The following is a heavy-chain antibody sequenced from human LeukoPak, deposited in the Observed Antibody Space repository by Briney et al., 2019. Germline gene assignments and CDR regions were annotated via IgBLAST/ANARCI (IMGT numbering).Heavy chain of an antibody. CDR3: AKDRGSSGWYDC. J-gene: IGHJ4*02. CDR1: GFTFSSYG. D-gene: IGHD6-19*01. CDR2: ISYDGSNK. Sequence: GGSLRLSCAASGFTFSSYGMHWVRQAPGKGLEWVAVISYDGSNKYYADSVKGRFTISRDNSKNTLYLQMNSLRAEGTAVYYCAKDRGSSGWYDCWGQGTLVTVSS. V-gene: IGHV3-30*18.